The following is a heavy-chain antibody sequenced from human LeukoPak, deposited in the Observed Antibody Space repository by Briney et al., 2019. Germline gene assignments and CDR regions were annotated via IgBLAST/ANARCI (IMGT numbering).Heavy chain of an antibody. D-gene: IGHD3-9*01. V-gene: IGHV4-38-2*02. CDR1: GYSISSGYY. Sequence: SETLSLTCTVSGYSISSGYYWGWIRQPPGKGLEWIGSIYHSGSTYYNPSLKSRVTISVDTSKNQFSLKLSSVTAADTAVYYCARGYLTGYYLNYFDYWGQGTLVTVSS. J-gene: IGHJ4*02. CDR2: IYHSGST. CDR3: ARGYLTGYYLNYFDY.